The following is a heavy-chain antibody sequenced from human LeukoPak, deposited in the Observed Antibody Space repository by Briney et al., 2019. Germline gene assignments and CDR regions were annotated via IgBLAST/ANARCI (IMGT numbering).Heavy chain of an antibody. CDR2: IWSDGTNQ. CDR1: GFTFSHHG. Sequence: GRSLRLSCAASGFTFSHHGFPWVRQAPGNGLGWVAVIWSDGTNQFYADPVKGRFTISRDSSQKTVYLEMHSLRTEDTAMYYCAKDAQRGFDYSNSLDYWGPGTLVTVSS. CDR3: AKDAQRGFDYSNSLDY. J-gene: IGHJ4*02. V-gene: IGHV3-33*06. D-gene: IGHD4-11*01.